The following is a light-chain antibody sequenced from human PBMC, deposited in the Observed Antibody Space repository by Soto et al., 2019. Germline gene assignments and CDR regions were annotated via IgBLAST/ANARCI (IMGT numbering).Light chain of an antibody. CDR3: QQTYSTWT. V-gene: IGKV1-39*01. CDR2: AAS. J-gene: IGKJ1*01. CDR1: QDIKNY. Sequence: DIQMTQSPSSLSASVGDRVTITCQASQDIKNYLNWYQQRPGKAPELLIYAASNLQSGVPSRFSGSGSGTAFTLTISSLRPADFATYYCQQTYSTWTFGQGTKGDIK.